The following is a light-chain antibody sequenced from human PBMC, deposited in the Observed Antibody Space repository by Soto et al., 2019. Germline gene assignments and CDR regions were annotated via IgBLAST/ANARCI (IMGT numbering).Light chain of an antibody. CDR3: QQYYNYPWT. J-gene: IGKJ1*01. CDR2: AAS. Sequence: AVRMTQSPSSFSASTGDRVTIACRASQDISNYLVWYQQKPGKAPKLLIYAASTLQGGVPSRFSGSGSGADFALTITNLQSEDFATYFCQQYYNYPWTFGQGTKVEIK. CDR1: QDISNY. V-gene: IGKV1-8*01.